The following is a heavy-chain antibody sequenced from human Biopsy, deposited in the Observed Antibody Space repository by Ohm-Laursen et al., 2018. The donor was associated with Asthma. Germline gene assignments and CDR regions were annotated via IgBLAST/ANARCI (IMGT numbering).Heavy chain of an antibody. CDR2: VYWTGST. J-gene: IGHJ4*02. CDR1: GRSISSFY. Sequence: GTLSLTCGVYGRSISSFYWSWIRQSPAKGLEWMGNVYWTGSTNYNPSLKSRVTMSVDTSKNRIFLELTSVTAADTAIYYCVRAVRNEQWLAPFDYWGQGKPVTVSS. D-gene: IGHD6-19*01. CDR3: VRAVRNEQWLAPFDY. V-gene: IGHV4-59*01.